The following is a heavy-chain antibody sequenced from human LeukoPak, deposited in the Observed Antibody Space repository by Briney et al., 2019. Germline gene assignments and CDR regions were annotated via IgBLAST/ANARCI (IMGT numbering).Heavy chain of an antibody. D-gene: IGHD3-3*01. CDR2: FDPEDGET. CDR3: ASRRLVSLRFLEWLRFAFDI. J-gene: IGHJ3*02. CDR1: GYTFTGYY. V-gene: IGHV1-24*01. Sequence: ASVKVSCKASGYTFTGYYMHWVRQAPGKGLEWMGGFDPEDGETIYAQKFQGRVTMTEDTSTDTAYMELSSLRSEDTAVYYCASRRLVSLRFLEWLRFAFDIWGQGTMVTVSS.